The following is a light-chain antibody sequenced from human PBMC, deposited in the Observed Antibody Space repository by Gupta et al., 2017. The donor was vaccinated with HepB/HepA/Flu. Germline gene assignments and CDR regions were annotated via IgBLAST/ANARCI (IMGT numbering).Light chain of an antibody. CDR1: SSDVGSDNL. J-gene: IGLJ2*01. CDR3: FSYAGSSTLV. Sequence: QSALNQPASVSGSPGQSITISCTGTSSDVGSDNLVSWYQQHPANAPNLMIYDVSNRPAGVASRFSGSKSGDTASLTISARQAEDDADYHCFSYAGSSTLVFGGGTKLTVL. V-gene: IGLV2-23*02. CDR2: DVS.